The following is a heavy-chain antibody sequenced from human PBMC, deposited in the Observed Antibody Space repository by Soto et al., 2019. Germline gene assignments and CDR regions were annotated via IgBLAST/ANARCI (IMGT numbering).Heavy chain of an antibody. CDR3: TRLRPRWVAGNWFDP. Sequence: GGSLRLSCAASGFTFSGSAMHWVRQASGKGLEWVGRIRSKANSYATAYAASVKGRFTISRDDSKNTAYLQMNSLKTEDTAGYYCTRLRPRWVAGNWFDPWGQGTLVTVSS. J-gene: IGHJ5*02. D-gene: IGHD6-19*01. V-gene: IGHV3-73*01. CDR1: GFTFSGSA. CDR2: IRSKANSYAT.